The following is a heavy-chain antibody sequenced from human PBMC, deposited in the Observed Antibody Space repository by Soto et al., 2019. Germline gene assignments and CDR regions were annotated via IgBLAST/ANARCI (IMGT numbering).Heavy chain of an antibody. J-gene: IGHJ3*02. D-gene: IGHD2-15*01. CDR2: ISSSSSYI. V-gene: IGHV3-21*01. CDR1: GFTFSSYS. CDR3: ARDTPGRSEDAFDI. Sequence: EVQLVESGGGLVKPGGSLRLSCAASGFTFSSYSMNWVRQAPGKGLEWVSSISSSSSYIYYPDSVKGRFTISRDNAKNSLYLQMNSLRAEDTAVYYCARDTPGRSEDAFDIWGQGTMVTVSS.